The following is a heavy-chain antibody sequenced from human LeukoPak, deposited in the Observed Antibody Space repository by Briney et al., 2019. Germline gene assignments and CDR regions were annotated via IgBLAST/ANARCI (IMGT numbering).Heavy chain of an antibody. D-gene: IGHD6-13*01. J-gene: IGHJ4*02. V-gene: IGHV3-23*01. CDR2: ISESGVIT. Sequence: GGSLRLSCAASGFTFSSYALSWVRQAPGKGLEWISIISESGVITYYADSVKGRFNISRDNSKNTLYLQMNSLRAEDTAVYYCAKVGRDVAAAGPYYSDYWGQGTLVTVSS. CDR3: AKVGRDVAAAGPYYSDY. CDR1: GFTFSSYA.